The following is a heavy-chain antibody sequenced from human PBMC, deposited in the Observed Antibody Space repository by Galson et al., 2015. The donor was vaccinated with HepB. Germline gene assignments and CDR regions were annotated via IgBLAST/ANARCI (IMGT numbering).Heavy chain of an antibody. J-gene: IGHJ6*02. V-gene: IGHV4-34*01. D-gene: IGHD3-3*01. Sequence: ETLSLTCAVYGASFSGYYWSWIRQSPGKVLEWIGEINHGGRTNYNPSLKSRVTISQDMSKNQFSLKLSSVTAADTAVYYCARDVSNDEWLLKYYSYYNMDVWGQGTTITVSS. CDR2: INHGGRT. CDR1: GASFSGYY. CDR3: ARDVSNDEWLLKYYSYYNMDV.